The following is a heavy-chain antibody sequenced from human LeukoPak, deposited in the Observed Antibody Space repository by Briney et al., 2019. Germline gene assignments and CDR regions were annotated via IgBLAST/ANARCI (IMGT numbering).Heavy chain of an antibody. V-gene: IGHV3-74*01. J-gene: IGHJ4*02. D-gene: IGHD5-24*01. CDR3: ARGSRDGYNLYDY. CDR1: GFTFSSYW. Sequence: PGGSLRLSCAASGFTFSSYWMHWVRHARGKGLVWVSRINSDGSSISYADSVKGRFTISRDNAKNTLYLQMNSLRADDTAVYYCARGSRDGYNLYDYWGQGTLVTVSS. CDR2: INSDGSSI.